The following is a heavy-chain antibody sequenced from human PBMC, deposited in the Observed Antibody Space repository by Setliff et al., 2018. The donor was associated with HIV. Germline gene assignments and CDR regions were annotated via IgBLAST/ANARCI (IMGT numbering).Heavy chain of an antibody. D-gene: IGHD3-3*01. CDR2: IYYSETT. CDR3: ARGNYYNLWADPFDF. Sequence: PSETLSLTCAVSGYSISSGYYWGWIRQPPGKGLEWIGNIYYSETTYYNSSLKSRVTISVDTSKNQFSLKLSSVTAADTAVYYCARGNYYNLWADPFDFWGQGTLVTVSS. J-gene: IGHJ5*01. V-gene: IGHV4-38-2*01. CDR1: GYSISSGYY.